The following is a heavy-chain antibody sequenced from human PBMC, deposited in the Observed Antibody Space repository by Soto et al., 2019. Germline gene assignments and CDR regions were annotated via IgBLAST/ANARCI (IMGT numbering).Heavy chain of an antibody. V-gene: IGHV4-30-4*01. CDR1: GGSISSGDYY. CDR3: ARVSAAALLDY. CDR2: IYYSGST. J-gene: IGHJ4*02. Sequence: SETLSLTCTVSGGSISSGDYYWSWIRQPPGKGLEWIGYIYYSGSTYYNPSLKSRVTISVDTSKNQFSLKLSSVTAADTAVYYCARVSAAALLDYWGQGTLVTVSS. D-gene: IGHD6-13*01.